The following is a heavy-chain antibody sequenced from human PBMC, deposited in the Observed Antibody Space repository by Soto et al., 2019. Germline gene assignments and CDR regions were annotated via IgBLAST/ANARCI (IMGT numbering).Heavy chain of an antibody. CDR1: GGSISSYY. D-gene: IGHD3-10*01. Sequence: TSETLSLTCTVSGGSISSYYWSWIRQPPGKGLEWIGYIYYSGSTNYNPSLKSRVTISVDTSKNQFSLKLSSVTAADTAVYYCARVVRPKHKYFDYWGQGTLVTVSS. J-gene: IGHJ4*02. CDR3: ARVVRPKHKYFDY. V-gene: IGHV4-59*01. CDR2: IYYSGST.